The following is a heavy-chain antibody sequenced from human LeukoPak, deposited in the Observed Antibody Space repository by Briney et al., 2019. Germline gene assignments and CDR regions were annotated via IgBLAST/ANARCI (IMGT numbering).Heavy chain of an antibody. CDR1: GLTFSSYA. Sequence: GGSLRLSCAASGLTFSSYAMTWVRQAPGKGLEWVSGISGTGGTTYYADSVKGRFTISRDNFNNTLYLQKNSLRAEDTAVYYCAKVPLTWLVRDYYYMDVWGKGTTVTVSS. CDR3: AKVPLTWLVRDYYYMDV. CDR2: ISGTGGTT. D-gene: IGHD2-21*01. J-gene: IGHJ6*03. V-gene: IGHV3-23*01.